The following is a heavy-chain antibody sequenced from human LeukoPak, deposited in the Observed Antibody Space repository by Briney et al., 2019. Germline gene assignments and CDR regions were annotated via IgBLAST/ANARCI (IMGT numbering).Heavy chain of an antibody. J-gene: IGHJ3*02. CDR3: AGTMIVVVITDAFDI. V-gene: IGHV4-59*01. Sequence: PSETLSLPCTVSGGSLRSYFWSWVRAPPREGLEWVWYIYYSGSTNYNPSLKSRVTISVDTSKNQFSLKLSSVTAADTAVYYCAGTMIVVVITDAFDIWGQGTMVTVSS. D-gene: IGHD3-22*01. CDR2: IYYSGST. CDR1: GGSLRSYF.